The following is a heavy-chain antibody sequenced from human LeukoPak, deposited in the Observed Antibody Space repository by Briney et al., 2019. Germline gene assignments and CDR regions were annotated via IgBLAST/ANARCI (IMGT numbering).Heavy chain of an antibody. D-gene: IGHD4-17*01. Sequence: SQTLSLTCAISGDSVSSNSAAWSWIRQSPTRGLEWLGRTFYRSKWNNDYAVFVKSRIAINADTSKNQFSLQLNSVTPEDTAVYYCARDARTTVSTGAYFMGVWGKGTTVTVSS. CDR2: TFYRSKWNN. J-gene: IGHJ6*03. CDR3: ARDARTTVSTGAYFMGV. V-gene: IGHV6-1*01. CDR1: GDSVSSNSAA.